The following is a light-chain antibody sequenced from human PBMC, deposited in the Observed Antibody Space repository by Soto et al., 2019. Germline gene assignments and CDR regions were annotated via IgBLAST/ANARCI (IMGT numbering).Light chain of an antibody. Sequence: EIMLNQSLATLSLSREDKSTLFCRARQSVSSYLAWYQQKPGQAPRLLIYGASSRATGIPGRFSGSGSGTDFTLTISRLEPEDFAVHYCQQYGNSDPFGQGTNVDI. CDR2: GAS. V-gene: IGKV3-20*01. CDR3: QQYGNSDP. J-gene: IGKJ1*01. CDR1: QSVSSY.